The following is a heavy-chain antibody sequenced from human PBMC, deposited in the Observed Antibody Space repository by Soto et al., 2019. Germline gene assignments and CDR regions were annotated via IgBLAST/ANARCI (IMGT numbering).Heavy chain of an antibody. D-gene: IGHD5-18*01. CDR2: IIPIFGTA. V-gene: IGHV1-69*01. Sequence: QVQLVQSGAEVKKPGSSVKVSCKASGGTFSSYAISWVRQAPGQGLEWMGGIIPIFGTANYAQKFQGRVTITADESTSTAYMELSSLRSEDTAVYYCARFGYSYGYRPYYYYYYGREVWGQGTTVTGSS. CDR3: ARFGYSYGYRPYYYYYYGREV. CDR1: GGTFSSYA. J-gene: IGHJ6*02.